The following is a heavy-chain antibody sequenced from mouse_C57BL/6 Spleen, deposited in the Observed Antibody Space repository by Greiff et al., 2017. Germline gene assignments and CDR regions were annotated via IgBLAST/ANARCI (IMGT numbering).Heavy chain of an antibody. D-gene: IGHD2-4*01. CDR3: ATIYYDYDGGPYYAMDY. CDR2: ISYDGSN. J-gene: IGHJ4*01. Sequence: EVKVEESGPGLVKPSQSLSLTCSVTGYSITSGYYWNWIRQFPGNKLEWMGYISYDGSNNYNPSLKNRISITRDTSKNQFFLKLNSVTTEDTATYYCATIYYDYDGGPYYAMDYWGQGTSVTVSS. CDR1: GYSITSGYY. V-gene: IGHV3-6*01.